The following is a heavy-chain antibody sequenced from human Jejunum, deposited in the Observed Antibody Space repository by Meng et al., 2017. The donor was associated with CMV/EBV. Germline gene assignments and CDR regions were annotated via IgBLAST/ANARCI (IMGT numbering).Heavy chain of an antibody. CDR2: LNPNSGDT. D-gene: IGHD5-12*01. CDR1: GYNFTGYY. Sequence: KTAGYNFTGYYMHWVRQAPGQGPEWMGWLNPNSGDTTYAQQFQGRVTMTRDTSISTAYMELSSLRSDDTAVYYCATSSSGFDFWTDNWGQGTLVTVSS. CDR3: ATSSSGFDFWTDN. V-gene: IGHV1-2*02. J-gene: IGHJ4*02.